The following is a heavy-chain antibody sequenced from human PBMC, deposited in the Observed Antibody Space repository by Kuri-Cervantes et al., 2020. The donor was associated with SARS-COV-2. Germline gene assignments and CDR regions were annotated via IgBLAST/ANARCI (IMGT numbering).Heavy chain of an antibody. Sequence: LSLTCAASGFTFSSYGMHWVRQAPGKGLEWVSVIYSGGSTYYADSVKGRFTISRHNSKNTLYLQMNSLRAEDTAVYYCAKGPDYWGQGTLVTVSS. V-gene: IGHV3-NL1*01. J-gene: IGHJ4*02. CDR3: AKGPDY. CDR2: IYSGGST. CDR1: GFTFSSYG.